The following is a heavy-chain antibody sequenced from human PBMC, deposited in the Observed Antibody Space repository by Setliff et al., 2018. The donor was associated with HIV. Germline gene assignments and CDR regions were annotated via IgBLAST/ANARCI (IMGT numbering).Heavy chain of an antibody. D-gene: IGHD2-2*01. CDR2: ISAYNGNT. Sequence: GASVKVSCKASGGTFSSYGISWVRQAPGQGLEWMGWISAYNGNTKSAQNLQGRVTMTTDTSTSTAHMELRSLRSDDTAVYYCATSSRIYYYSYMDVWGKGTTVTVSS. J-gene: IGHJ6*03. CDR1: GGTFSSYG. V-gene: IGHV1-18*01. CDR3: ATSSRIYYYSYMDV.